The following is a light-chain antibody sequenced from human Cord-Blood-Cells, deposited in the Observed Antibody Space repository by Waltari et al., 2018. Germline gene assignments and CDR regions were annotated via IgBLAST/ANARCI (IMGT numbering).Light chain of an antibody. CDR2: DAS. CDR3: QQRSNWPT. V-gene: IGKV3-11*01. Sequence: EIVLTRSPANLSLSPGERATLSCRASQSVSIYLAWYQQKPGQAPRLLIYDASNRATGIPARFSGSGSGTDFTLTISSLEPEDFAVYYCQQRSNWPTVGQGTRLEIK. CDR1: QSVSIY. J-gene: IGKJ5*01.